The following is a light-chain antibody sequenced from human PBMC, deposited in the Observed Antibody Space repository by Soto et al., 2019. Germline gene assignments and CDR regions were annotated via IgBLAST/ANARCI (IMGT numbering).Light chain of an antibody. CDR1: SSDVGGYKY. CDR3: SSFTSSNTQV. CDR2: DVS. Sequence: QSVLTQPASVSGSPGQSITISCTGTSSDVGGYKYVSWYQQHPGKAPKLMIYDVSNRPSGVSDRFSGSKSGNTASLTISGLQAVDEADYYCSSFTSSNTQVFGGGTKVTVL. J-gene: IGLJ2*01. V-gene: IGLV2-14*01.